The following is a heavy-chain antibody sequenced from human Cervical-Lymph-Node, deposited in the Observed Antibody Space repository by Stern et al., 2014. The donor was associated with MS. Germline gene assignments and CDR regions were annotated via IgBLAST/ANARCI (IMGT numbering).Heavy chain of an antibody. CDR2: IIPIIGTA. J-gene: IGHJ6*02. V-gene: IGHV1-69*01. CDR3: ARDGRHTDNYGLDV. CDR1: GGTFNVYA. D-gene: IGHD3-9*01. Sequence: VQLEESGAEVKKPGSSVKVSCKASGGTFNVYAINWLRQAPGQGLEWMGGIIPIIGTATYAQKFQGRVTITADGSTRTSSMQMSSLRFDDTAVYYCARDGRHTDNYGLDVWGQGTTVTVSS.